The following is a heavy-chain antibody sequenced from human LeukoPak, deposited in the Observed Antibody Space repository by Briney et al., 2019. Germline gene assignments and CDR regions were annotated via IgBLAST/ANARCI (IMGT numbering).Heavy chain of an antibody. CDR2: ISSSGSTI. D-gene: IGHD2-2*02. CDR3: ARDLGYCTSTSCYSLYGMDV. J-gene: IGHJ6*04. V-gene: IGHV3-48*03. Sequence: PGGSLRLSCEASGFTFSSYEMNWVRQAPGKGLEWVSYISSSGSTIYYADSVKGRFTISRDNAKNSLYLQMNSLRAEDTAVYYCARDLGYCTSTSCYSLYGMDVWGKGTTVTVSS. CDR1: GFTFSSYE.